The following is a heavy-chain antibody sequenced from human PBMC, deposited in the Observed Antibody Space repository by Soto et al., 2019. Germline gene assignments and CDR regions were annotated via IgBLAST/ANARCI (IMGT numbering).Heavy chain of an antibody. CDR3: AAAPGRGGSYGMDV. D-gene: IGHD1-26*01. CDR2: IVGGTGNK. V-gene: IGHV1-58*01. CDR1: GFNFSSSD. J-gene: IGHJ6*02. Sequence: SGKLSCKASGFNFSSSDVQWVRQARGQSLERIRWIVGGTGNKNYAQTIQEGVSLTRYLATSAAYMELSSLRDADTAVYYCAAAPGRGGSYGMDVLGQATTVTASS.